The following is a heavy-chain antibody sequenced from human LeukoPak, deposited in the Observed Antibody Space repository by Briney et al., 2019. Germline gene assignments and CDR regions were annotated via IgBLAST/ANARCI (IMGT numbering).Heavy chain of an antibody. J-gene: IGHJ4*02. V-gene: IGHV3-23*01. CDR2: ISGSGGST. Sequence: GGSLRLSCAASGFTFSSYAMSWVRQAPGKGLEGVSAISGSGGSTYYADSVKGRFTISRDNSKNTLYLQMNSLRAEDTAVYYCAKDAYGSGSPWYFDYWGQGTLVTVSS. CDR1: GFTFSSYA. CDR3: AKDAYGSGSPWYFDY. D-gene: IGHD3-10*01.